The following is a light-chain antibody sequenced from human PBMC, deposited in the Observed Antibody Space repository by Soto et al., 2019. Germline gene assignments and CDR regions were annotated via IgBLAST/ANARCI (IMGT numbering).Light chain of an antibody. CDR3: QQHADWPLT. J-gene: IGKJ4*01. Sequence: EIVLTQSPATLSLSPGERATLSCRASRSVGNNLAWYQTKPGQAPGLLIYAASTRATGIPARFSGSGSGTDFTLTISSLEPEDFAVYYCQQHADWPLTFGGGTKVEIK. CDR1: RSVGNN. CDR2: AAS. V-gene: IGKV3-11*01.